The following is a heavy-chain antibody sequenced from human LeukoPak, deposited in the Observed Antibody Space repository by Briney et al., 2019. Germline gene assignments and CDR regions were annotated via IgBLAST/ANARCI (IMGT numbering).Heavy chain of an antibody. Sequence: GGSLRLSCEASGFTFNTYAIYWVRQAPGKGLEWVSGICGSGGCTYYADSVKGRFTISRDNSKNTVYLQMNSLTADDTAVYYCAKTIVGYSSGRYPGWPADCWGQGTLVTVSS. CDR2: ICGSGGCT. CDR3: AKTIVGYSSGRYPGWPADC. J-gene: IGHJ4*02. CDR1: GFTFNTYA. V-gene: IGHV3-23*01. D-gene: IGHD6-19*01.